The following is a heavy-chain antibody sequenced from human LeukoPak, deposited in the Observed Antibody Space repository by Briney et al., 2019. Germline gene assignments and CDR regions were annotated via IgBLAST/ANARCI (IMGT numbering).Heavy chain of an antibody. CDR1: GFTFSSYE. CDR3: ARGRYFDWL. Sequence: PGGSLRLSCAASGFTFSSYEMNWVRQAPGKGLERVSYISSSGSTIYYADSVKGRFTISRDNAKNSLYLQMNSLRAEDTAVYYCARGRYFDWLRGQGTLVTVSS. J-gene: IGHJ4*02. D-gene: IGHD3-9*01. V-gene: IGHV3-48*03. CDR2: ISSSGSTI.